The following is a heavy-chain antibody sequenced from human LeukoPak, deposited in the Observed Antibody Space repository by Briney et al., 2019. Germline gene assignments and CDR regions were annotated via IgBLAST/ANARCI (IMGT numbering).Heavy chain of an antibody. CDR1: GFTFSSDA. V-gene: IGHV3-23*01. Sequence: GGSLRLSCAASGFTFSSDAMSWVRQAPGKGLEWVSAISGSGDTTYYADSVKGRFTISRGNSKNTLYLQMNSLRAEDTAVYYCAELGITMIGGVWGKGTTVTISS. D-gene: IGHD3-10*02. CDR3: AELGITMIGGV. J-gene: IGHJ6*04. CDR2: ISGSGDTT.